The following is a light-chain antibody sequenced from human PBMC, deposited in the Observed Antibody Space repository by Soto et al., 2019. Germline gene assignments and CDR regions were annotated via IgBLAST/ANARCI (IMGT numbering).Light chain of an antibody. CDR3: QQRRSWPIT. J-gene: IGKJ5*01. V-gene: IGKV3-11*01. CDR1: QSIISY. CDR2: DAS. Sequence: EIVLTQSPATLSLSPGERATLSCRASQSIISYLAWYQQKPGQAPRLLIYDASNRATGIPDRFSGSGSGTDFTLSLSSLDPEDFAVYYCQQRRSWPITFGQGTRLDIK.